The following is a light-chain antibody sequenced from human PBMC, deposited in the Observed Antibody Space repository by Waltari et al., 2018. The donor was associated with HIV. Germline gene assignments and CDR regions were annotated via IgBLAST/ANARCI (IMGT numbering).Light chain of an antibody. CDR3: QQYSSSPIT. Sequence: EIVLTQSPGTLSLSPGERATLSCRASQSVTSGYLAWYQQKRGQAPRNVIYAASSRATGIPGRFSGSGSGTDFTLTISRLEPEDFAVYYCQQYSSSPITFGQGTRLEMK. CDR1: QSVTSGY. V-gene: IGKV3-20*01. J-gene: IGKJ5*01. CDR2: AAS.